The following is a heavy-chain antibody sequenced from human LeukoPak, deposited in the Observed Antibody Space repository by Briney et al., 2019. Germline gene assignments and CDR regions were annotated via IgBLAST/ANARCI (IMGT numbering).Heavy chain of an antibody. CDR1: GFTFSDYY. CDR2: ISSSGSTI. Sequence: GGSLRLSCAAFGFTFSDYYMSWIRQAPGKGLDWVSYISSSGSTIYYADSVKGRFTTSRDNAKNSLYLQMDSLRAEDTAVYYCARVSRDGYNLPDYWGQGTLVTVSS. V-gene: IGHV3-11*01. D-gene: IGHD5-24*01. J-gene: IGHJ4*02. CDR3: ARVSRDGYNLPDY.